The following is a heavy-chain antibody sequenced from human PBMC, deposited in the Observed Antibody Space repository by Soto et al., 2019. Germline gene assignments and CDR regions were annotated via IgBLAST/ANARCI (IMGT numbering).Heavy chain of an antibody. CDR3: ARDLRYFVPFDY. Sequence: ASVKLSCKASGDTFTSYGISWVRQAPGQGLEWMGWISAYNGNTNYAQKLQGRVTMTTDTSTSTAYMELRSLRSDDTAVYYCARDLRYFVPFDYWGQGTLVTVSS. CDR1: GDTFTSYG. D-gene: IGHD3-9*01. J-gene: IGHJ4*02. CDR2: ISAYNGNT. V-gene: IGHV1-18*01.